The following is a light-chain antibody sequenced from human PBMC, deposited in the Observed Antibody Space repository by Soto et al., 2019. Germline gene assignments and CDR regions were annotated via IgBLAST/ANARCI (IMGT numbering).Light chain of an antibody. J-gene: IGKJ1*01. CDR1: QTVRRN. CDR3: QQYNNWPRT. Sequence: EIVMTQSPATLSVSPGERATLSCRASQTVRRNLAWYQQTPGQAPRLLIYGASTRATGIPARFSGSGSGTEFTLTISSLQSEDFAVYYCQQYNNWPRTFGQGTKVEIK. V-gene: IGKV3-15*01. CDR2: GAS.